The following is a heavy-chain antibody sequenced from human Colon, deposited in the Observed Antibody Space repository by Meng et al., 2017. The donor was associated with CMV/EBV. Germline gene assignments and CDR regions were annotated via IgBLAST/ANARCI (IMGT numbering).Heavy chain of an antibody. V-gene: IGHV3-23*01. J-gene: IGHJ4*02. CDR3: AKSLFGVGQLVYYDS. CDR2: ISGSGTST. Sequence: GESLKISCAASGFTFRTFAMGWVRQAPGRGLEWVSSISGSGTSTYYADSVRGRFTISRDASKNTPSLQINSLRGEDTAIYYCAKSLFGVGQLVYYDSWGQGILVTVSS. D-gene: IGHD3-10*02. CDR1: GFTFRTFA.